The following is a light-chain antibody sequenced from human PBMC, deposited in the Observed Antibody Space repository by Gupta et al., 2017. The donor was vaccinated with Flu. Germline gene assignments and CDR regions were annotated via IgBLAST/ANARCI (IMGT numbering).Light chain of an antibody. V-gene: IGLV3-21*02. J-gene: IGLJ3*02. CDR1: NIAAKS. Sequence: SYVLTQSPSVSVAPGQTATITCGGDNIAAKSVHWYQLKPGQAPVLIVYNDSDRPSGIPERFSGSNSGNTATLSVSRVEAGDEADYFCQAWDNDNDHVVFGGGTKLTVL. CDR3: QAWDNDNDHVV. CDR2: NDS.